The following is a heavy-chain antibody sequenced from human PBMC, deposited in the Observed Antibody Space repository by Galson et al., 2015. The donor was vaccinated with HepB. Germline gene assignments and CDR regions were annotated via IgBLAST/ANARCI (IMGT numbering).Heavy chain of an antibody. Sequence: SETLSLTCTVSGGSISSYYWSWIRQPPGKGLEWIGYIYYSGSTNYNPSLKSRVTISVDTSKNQFSLKLSSVTAADTAVYYCARHLSPTTRWGFDIWGQGTMVTVSS. CDR1: GGSISSYY. J-gene: IGHJ3*02. CDR3: ARHLSPTTRWGFDI. D-gene: IGHD1-7*01. CDR2: IYYSGST. V-gene: IGHV4-59*08.